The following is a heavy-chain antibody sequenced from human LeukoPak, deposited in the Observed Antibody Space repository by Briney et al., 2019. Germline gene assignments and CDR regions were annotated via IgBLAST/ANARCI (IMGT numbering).Heavy chain of an antibody. J-gene: IGHJ4*02. D-gene: IGHD1-26*01. CDR3: ARRGTTYGSY. CDR1: GITLSNYG. V-gene: IGHV3-23*01. CDR2: ISDSGGRT. Sequence: GGSLRLSCAVSGITLSNYGMSWVRQAPGKGLEWVAGISDSGGRTNYADSVKGRFTISRDNAKNSLYLQMNSLRAEDTAVYYCARRGTTYGSYWGQGTLVTVSS.